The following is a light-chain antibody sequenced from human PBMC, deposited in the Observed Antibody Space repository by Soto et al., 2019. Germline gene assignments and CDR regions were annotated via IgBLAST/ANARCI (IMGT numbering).Light chain of an antibody. V-gene: IGKV1-5*01. J-gene: IGKJ1*01. CDR2: DAS. CDR3: QQYNTYWT. CDR1: QSISSW. Sequence: DIQMTQSPSTLSASVGDRVTITCRASQSISSWLAWYQQKPGKAPNLLIYDASSLESGVPSRFSGSGSGTEFTLTISSLQPADFATYYCQQYNTYWTFGQGTKVDIK.